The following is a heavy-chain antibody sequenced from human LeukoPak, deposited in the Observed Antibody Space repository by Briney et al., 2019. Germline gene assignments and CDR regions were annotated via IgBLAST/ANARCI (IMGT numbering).Heavy chain of an antibody. J-gene: IGHJ4*02. Sequence: GGSLRLSCAASGFTFSTYGMHWVRQAPGKGLDWAALIWHDGSNKYYADSVKGRFTISRDNSKNTLYLQMNSLRAEDTAVYYCAKDHELPAGDFDYWGQGTLVTVSS. D-gene: IGHD6-19*01. V-gene: IGHV3-33*06. CDR1: GFTFSTYG. CDR2: IWHDGSNK. CDR3: AKDHELPAGDFDY.